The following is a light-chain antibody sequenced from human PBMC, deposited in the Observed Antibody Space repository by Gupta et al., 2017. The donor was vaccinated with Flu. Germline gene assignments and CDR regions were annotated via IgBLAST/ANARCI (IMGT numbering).Light chain of an antibody. CDR1: SSDVGRSDS. CDR3: SSYSSGSTFYV. Sequence: QSPLTQRASVAGSPGQTITISCSGTSSDVGRSDSVSWYQHHPDKAPKLILFDVTNRPSGVSSRFSGSKSGNTASLTISGLQAEDETDYYCSSYSSGSTFYVFGTGTKVTVL. V-gene: IGLV2-14*03. CDR2: DVT. J-gene: IGLJ1*01.